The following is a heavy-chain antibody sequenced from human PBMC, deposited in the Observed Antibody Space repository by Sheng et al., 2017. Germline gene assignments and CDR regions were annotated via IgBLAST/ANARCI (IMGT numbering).Heavy chain of an antibody. D-gene: IGHD2-2*02. V-gene: IGHV4-34*01. CDR2: IKYSGST. CDR3: ARHIVADPSAIGFDY. J-gene: IGHJ4*03. CDR1: GGSLRGYY. Sequence: QVQLQQWGAGLLKPSETLSLSCAVYGGSLRGYYWSWIRQPPGKGLEWIGEIKYSGSTKYNPSLESRVIISVDTSKNQFSLKLTSVTAADTADYYCARHIVADPSAIGFDYWGREPGHRLI.